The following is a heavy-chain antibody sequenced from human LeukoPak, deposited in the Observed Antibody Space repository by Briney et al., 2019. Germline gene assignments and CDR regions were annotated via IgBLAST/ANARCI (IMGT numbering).Heavy chain of an antibody. V-gene: IGHV1-69*05. J-gene: IGHJ3*02. CDR3: ARTYYHDSSGYSPDDAFDI. D-gene: IGHD3-22*01. Sequence: ASEKVSCKASGGTFSSYAISWVRQAPGQGLEWMGGIIPIFGTANYAQKFQGRVTITTDESTSTSYMELSSLRSEDTAVYYCARTYYHDSSGYSPDDAFDIWGQGTMVTVSS. CDR2: IIPIFGTA. CDR1: GGTFSSYA.